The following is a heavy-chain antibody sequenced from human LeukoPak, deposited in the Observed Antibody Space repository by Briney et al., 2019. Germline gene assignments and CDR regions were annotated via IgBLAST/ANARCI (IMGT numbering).Heavy chain of an antibody. CDR3: ARTREKGGYYYHDAFDI. CDR2: INHSGST. D-gene: IGHD3-22*01. J-gene: IGHJ3*02. V-gene: IGHV4-34*01. Sequence: SETLSLTCAVCGGSFSGYYWSWIRQPPGKGLEWIGEINHSGSTNYNPSLKSRVTISVDTSKNQFSLKLSSVTAADTAVYYCARTREKGGYYYHDAFDIWGQGTMVTVSS. CDR1: GGSFSGYY.